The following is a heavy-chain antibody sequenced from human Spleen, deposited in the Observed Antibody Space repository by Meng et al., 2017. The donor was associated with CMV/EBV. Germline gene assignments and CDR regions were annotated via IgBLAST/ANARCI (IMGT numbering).Heavy chain of an antibody. J-gene: IGHJ4*02. CDR1: GFTFSNAW. CDR2: VQQDGSEK. V-gene: IGHV3-7*01. D-gene: IGHD2-15*01. Sequence: GESLKISCVASGFTFSNAWMSWVRQAPGKGLEWVANVQQDGSEKNYVDSVKGRFSISRDNAKNSLYLQLNSLRAEDTAVYYCARTRSSRHFDYWGQGTLVTVSS. CDR3: ARTRSSRHFDY.